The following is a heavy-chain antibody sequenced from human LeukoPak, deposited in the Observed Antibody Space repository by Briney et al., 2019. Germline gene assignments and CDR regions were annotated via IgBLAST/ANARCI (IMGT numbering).Heavy chain of an antibody. V-gene: IGHV4-59*01. Sequence: SETLSLTCTVSGGSISSYYWSWIRQPPGKGLEWIGYIHYSGSTNYNPSLKSRVTISVDTSKNQFSLKLSSVTAADTAVYYCARTTEGGYTYGYFYYYYMDVWGKGTTVTVSS. CDR2: IHYSGST. J-gene: IGHJ6*03. D-gene: IGHD5-18*01. CDR3: ARTTEGGYTYGYFYYYYMDV. CDR1: GGSISSYY.